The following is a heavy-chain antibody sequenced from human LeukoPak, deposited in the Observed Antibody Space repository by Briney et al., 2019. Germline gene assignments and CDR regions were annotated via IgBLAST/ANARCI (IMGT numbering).Heavy chain of an antibody. Sequence: KPSETLSLTCAVYGGSFSGYYWSWIRQPPGKGLEWIGEINHSGSTNYNPSLKSRVTISVDTPKNQFSLKLSSVTAADTAVYYCARGWVAGYYWGQGTLVTVSS. CDR1: GGSFSGYY. CDR2: INHSGST. V-gene: IGHV4-34*01. D-gene: IGHD6-19*01. CDR3: ARGWVAGYY. J-gene: IGHJ4*02.